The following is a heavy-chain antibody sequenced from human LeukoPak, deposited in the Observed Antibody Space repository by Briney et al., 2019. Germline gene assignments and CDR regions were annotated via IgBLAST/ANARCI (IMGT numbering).Heavy chain of an antibody. V-gene: IGHV4-59*08. CDR2: IYYSEST. CDR3: ARHISGATKELSAFDI. Sequence: SETLSLTCTVSGGSIRSHYWSWIRQPPGKGLEWIGYIYYSESTKYNPSLKSRLTISVDTSKNQFSLRLTSVTAADTAVYYCARHISGATKELSAFDIWGQGTMVNVSS. CDR1: GGSIRSHY. D-gene: IGHD1-20*01. J-gene: IGHJ3*02.